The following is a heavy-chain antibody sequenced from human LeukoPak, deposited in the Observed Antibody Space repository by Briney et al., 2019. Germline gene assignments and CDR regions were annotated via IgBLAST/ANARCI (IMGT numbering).Heavy chain of an antibody. D-gene: IGHD6-19*01. CDR3: ARDHPSDPVAGYLTFDY. J-gene: IGHJ4*02. CDR1: GFTFSNYW. Sequence: PGGSLRLSCAASGFTFSNYWMHWVRQAPGKGLVWVSRIKSDGSSTSYADSVKGRFTISRDNAKNTLYLQMNSLRAEDTAVYYCARDHPSDPVAGYLTFDYWGQGTLVTVSS. V-gene: IGHV3-74*01. CDR2: IKSDGSST.